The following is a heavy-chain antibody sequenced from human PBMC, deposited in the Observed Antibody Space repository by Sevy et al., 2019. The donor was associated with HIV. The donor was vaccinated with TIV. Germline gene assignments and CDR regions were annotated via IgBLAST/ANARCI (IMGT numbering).Heavy chain of an antibody. CDR3: ARDTLGCGGNPNLDLDL. J-gene: IGHJ5*02. V-gene: IGHV3-74*01. Sequence: GGSLRLSCAASGFSFSRYFMHWVRQAPGEGLVWVSRINSDGSTTNYADSVEGGFIVSRDNAQKTVYLELHSLRVEDTATYYCARDTLGCGGNPNLDLDLWGQGTLVTVSS. CDR1: GFSFSRYF. D-gene: IGHD1-1*01. CDR2: INSDGSTT.